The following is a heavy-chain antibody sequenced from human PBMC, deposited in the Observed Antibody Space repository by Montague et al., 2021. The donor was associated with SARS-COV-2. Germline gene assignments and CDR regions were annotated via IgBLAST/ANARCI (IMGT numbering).Heavy chain of an antibody. CDR3: ARAYCGGDCHVGP. V-gene: IGHV4-59*13. CDR2: IYYSGSA. D-gene: IGHD2-21*02. Sequence: SETLSLTCSVSGGSINNYYWGWVRQSTGKGLEWIGYIYYSGSANYNPSLKSRSTISVDTSNNQFSLRLSSVTAADTAVYYCARAYCGGDCHVGPWGQGILVTVSS. CDR1: GGSINNYY. J-gene: IGHJ5*02.